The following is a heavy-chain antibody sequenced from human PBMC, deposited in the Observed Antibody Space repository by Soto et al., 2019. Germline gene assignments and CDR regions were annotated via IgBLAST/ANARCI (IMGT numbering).Heavy chain of an antibody. CDR2: IIPIFGTA. J-gene: IGHJ6*02. CDR1: GGTFSSYA. Sequence: SVKVSCKASGGTFSSYAISWVRQAPGQGLGWMGGIIPIFGTANYAQKFQGRVTITADESTSTAYMELSSLRSEDTAVYYCARVPIVGTNYYYYGMDVWGQGTTVTVSS. V-gene: IGHV1-69*13. CDR3: ARVPIVGTNYYYYGMDV. D-gene: IGHD1-26*01.